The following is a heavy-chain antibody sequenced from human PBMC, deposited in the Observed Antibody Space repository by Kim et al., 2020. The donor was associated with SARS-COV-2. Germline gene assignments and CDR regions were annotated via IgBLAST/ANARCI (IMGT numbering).Heavy chain of an antibody. D-gene: IGHD2-2*01. V-gene: IGHV1-18*04. CDR2: ISAYNGNT. Sequence: ASVKVSCKASGYTFTSYGISWVRQAPGQGLEWMGWISAYNGNTNYAQQLQGRVTMTTDTSTSTAYMELRSLRSDDTAVYYCARVGHLQDIVVVRAAQNPPFDYWAQGTLVTVSS. CDR3: ARVGHLQDIVVVRAAQNPPFDY. J-gene: IGHJ4*02. CDR1: GYTFTSYG.